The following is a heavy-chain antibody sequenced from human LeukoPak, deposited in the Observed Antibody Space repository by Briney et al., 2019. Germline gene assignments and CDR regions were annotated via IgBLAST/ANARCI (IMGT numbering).Heavy chain of an antibody. CDR1: GGSFSGYY. CDR2: INHSGST. V-gene: IGHV4-34*01. J-gene: IGHJ6*02. D-gene: IGHD6-13*01. CDR3: ARDHRSTYYYYYGMDV. Sequence: PSETLSLTCAVYGGSFSGYYWSWIRQPPGKGLEWIGEINHSGSTNYNPSLKSRVTISVDTSKNQFSLKLSSVTAADTAVYYCARDHRSTYYYYYGMDVWGQGTTATVSS.